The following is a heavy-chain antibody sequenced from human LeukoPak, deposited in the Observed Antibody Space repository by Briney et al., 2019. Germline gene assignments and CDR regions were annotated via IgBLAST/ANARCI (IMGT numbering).Heavy chain of an antibody. CDR3: ARGGRYSYGYYYYMAV. CDR1: GGSISSSSYY. Sequence: SETLSLTCTVSGGSISSSSYYWGWIRQPPGKGLEWIGSIYYSGSTYYNPSLKSRVTISVDTSKNQFSLKLSSVTAADTAVYYCARGGRYSYGYYYYMAVWGKGTTVTVSS. CDR2: IYYSGST. V-gene: IGHV4-39*07. J-gene: IGHJ6*03. D-gene: IGHD5-18*01.